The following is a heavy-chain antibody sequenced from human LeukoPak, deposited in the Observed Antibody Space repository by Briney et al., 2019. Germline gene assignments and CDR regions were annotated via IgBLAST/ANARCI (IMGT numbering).Heavy chain of an antibody. V-gene: IGHV3-23*01. CDR2: ITDSGGST. D-gene: IGHD3-16*01. CDR3: ARGSGKYFDS. J-gene: IGHJ4*02. CDR1: GFTFSSNM. Sequence: PGGSLRLSWATSGFTFSSNMMRWVRQAPGKGLEWVSTITDSGGSTVYADSVKGRFTISRDNSKNTLFLQMHSLRVEDTAIYYCARGSGKYFDSWGQGTLVTVSS.